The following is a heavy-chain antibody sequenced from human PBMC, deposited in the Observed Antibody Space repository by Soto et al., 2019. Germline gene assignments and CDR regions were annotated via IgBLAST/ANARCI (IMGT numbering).Heavy chain of an antibody. CDR2: IIPILGIA. Sequence: SVKVSCKASGGTFSSYTISWVRQAPGQGLEWMGRIIPILGIANYAQKFQGRVTITADKSTSTAYMELSSLRSEDTAVYYCARAVAYDFWSGPTYYFDYWGQGTLVTVSS. CDR1: GGTFSSYT. CDR3: ARAVAYDFWSGPTYYFDY. J-gene: IGHJ4*02. V-gene: IGHV1-69*02. D-gene: IGHD3-3*01.